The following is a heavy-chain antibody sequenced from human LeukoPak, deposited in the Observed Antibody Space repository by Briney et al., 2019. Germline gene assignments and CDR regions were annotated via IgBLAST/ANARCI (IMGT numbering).Heavy chain of an antibody. Sequence: ASVKVSCKASGYTFTGYYMHWVRQAPGQGLEWMGQINPNSGGTNYAQKFQGRVTMTRDTSISTAYMELSRLRSDDTAVYYCARGAYYYDSSGYYQSDYWGQGTLVTVSS. D-gene: IGHD3-22*01. CDR1: GYTFTGYY. CDR2: INPNSGGT. V-gene: IGHV1-2*06. J-gene: IGHJ4*02. CDR3: ARGAYYYDSSGYYQSDY.